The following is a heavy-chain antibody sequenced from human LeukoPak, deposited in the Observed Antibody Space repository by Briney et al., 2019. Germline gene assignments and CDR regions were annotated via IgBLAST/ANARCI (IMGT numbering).Heavy chain of an antibody. V-gene: IGHV3-15*01. Sequence: GGSLRLSCAASGFTFSNAWMSWVRQAPGKGLEWVGRIKSKTHGGTTDYAAPVKGRFTVSRDDSKNMLFLQMNSLKTEDTAVYYCTTDRYSWGQGTLVTVSS. CDR1: GFTFSNAW. J-gene: IGHJ4*02. CDR3: TTDRYS. CDR2: IKSKTHGGTT.